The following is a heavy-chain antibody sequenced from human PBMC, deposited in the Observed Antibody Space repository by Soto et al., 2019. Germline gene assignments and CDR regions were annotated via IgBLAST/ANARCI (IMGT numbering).Heavy chain of an antibody. CDR1: GGSISSYY. CDR3: ARGSSSSNYYYYYYMDV. D-gene: IGHD6-6*01. CDR2: IYYSGST. J-gene: IGHJ6*03. Sequence: SETLSLTCTVSGGSISSYYWSWIRQPPGKGLELIWYIYYSGSTNYNPSLKSRVTISLYTSENQFSLKLSSLTAADTSVYYCARGSSSSNYYYYYYMDVWGKGTTVTVSS. V-gene: IGHV4-59*08.